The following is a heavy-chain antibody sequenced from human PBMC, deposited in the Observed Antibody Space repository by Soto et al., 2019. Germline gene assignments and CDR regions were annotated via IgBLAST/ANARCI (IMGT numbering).Heavy chain of an antibody. CDR2: ISGSGGST. Sequence: EVQLLESGGGLVHPGGSLRLSCAVSGFTFSSYAMNWVRQAPGKGLEWVSAISGSGGSTYYADSVKGRFTISRDNSKNTLYLQMKSQRADDTAVYDCSKGRGLGTSVPPATPSDYWGQGTLVTVSS. CDR1: GFTFSSYA. V-gene: IGHV3-23*01. J-gene: IGHJ4*02. D-gene: IGHD2-2*01. CDR3: SKGRGLGTSVPPATPSDY.